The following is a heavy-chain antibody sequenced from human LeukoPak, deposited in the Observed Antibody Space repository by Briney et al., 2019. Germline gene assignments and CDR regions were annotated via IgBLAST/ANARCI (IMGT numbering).Heavy chain of an antibody. V-gene: IGHV5-51*01. CDR3: ARPSGSGSYYNVLFDY. D-gene: IGHD3-10*01. CDR2: IYPSDSET. Sequence: GESLKISCKGSGYNFTNYWIGWVRQMPGKGLEWMGIIYPSDSETRYSPSFKGQVTISADNSISTAYVQWSSLKASDTAMHYCARPSGSGSYYNVLFDYWGQGTLVTVSS. CDR1: GYNFTNYW. J-gene: IGHJ4*02.